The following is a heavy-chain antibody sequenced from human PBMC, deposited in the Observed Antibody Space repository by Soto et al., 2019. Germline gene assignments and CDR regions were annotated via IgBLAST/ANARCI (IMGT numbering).Heavy chain of an antibody. Sequence: QLQLQESGSGLVKPSQTLSLTCAVSGGSISSGGYSWSWIRLPPGKGLEWIGYIYHSGSTYYNPSLKSRVTISVDRSKNQFSLKLSSVTAADTAVYYCARLILDIGGWFDPWGQGTLVTVSS. CDR1: GGSISSGGYS. D-gene: IGHD3-16*01. V-gene: IGHV4-30-2*01. J-gene: IGHJ5*02. CDR3: ARLILDIGGWFDP. CDR2: IYHSGST.